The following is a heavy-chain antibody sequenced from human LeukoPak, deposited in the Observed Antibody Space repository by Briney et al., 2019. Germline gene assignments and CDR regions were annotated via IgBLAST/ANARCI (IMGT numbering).Heavy chain of an antibody. CDR2: IYYSGST. D-gene: IGHD3-9*01. CDR1: GGSISSYY. Sequence: PSETLSLTCTVSGGSISSYYWSWIRQPPGKGLEWIGYIYYSGSTNYNPSLKSRVTISVDTSKNQFSLKLSSVTAADTAVYYCARNGNYDILTGSTYYWYFDLWGRGTLVTVSS. J-gene: IGHJ2*01. CDR3: ARNGNYDILTGSTYYWYFDL. V-gene: IGHV4-59*08.